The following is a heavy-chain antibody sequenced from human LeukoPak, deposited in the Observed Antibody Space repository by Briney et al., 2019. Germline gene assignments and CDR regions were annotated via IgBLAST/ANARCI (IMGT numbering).Heavy chain of an antibody. Sequence: PSGGSLRLSCEASGFSLSGYNMNWVRQAPGKGLEWVSYISSSSSTLHYADSVRGRFTISIDNAKNSLYLQMNSLRAEDTAVYYCARGLPLYSSGWYFDFWGQGTLVTVSS. V-gene: IGHV3-48*04. CDR3: ARGLPLYSSGWYFDF. D-gene: IGHD6-19*01. CDR2: ISSSSSTL. CDR1: GFSLSGYN. J-gene: IGHJ4*02.